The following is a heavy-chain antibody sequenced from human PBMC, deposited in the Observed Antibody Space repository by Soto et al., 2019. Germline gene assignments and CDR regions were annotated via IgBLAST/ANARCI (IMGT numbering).Heavy chain of an antibody. J-gene: IGHJ6*02. CDR3: VIEVMIPGAPRGIHV. Sequence: GASVKVSCKVSGYSLTTFLMHWVRQAPGKGLEWMGVINPGYSGRRSQSCAQKFQGRVTMTTDTATSTVYMELSRLKSDDTAVYYCVIEVMIPGAPRGIHVCCQGTTLSVS. V-gene: IGHV1-46*01. CDR2: INPGYSGRRSQ. CDR1: GYSLTTFL. D-gene: IGHD3-3*01.